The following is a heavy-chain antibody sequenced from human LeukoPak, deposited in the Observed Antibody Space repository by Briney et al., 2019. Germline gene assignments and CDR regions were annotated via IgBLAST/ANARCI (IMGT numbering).Heavy chain of an antibody. V-gene: IGHV1-46*01. J-gene: IGHJ4*02. CDR1: GYTFSNYY. CDR3: ARQGAYSSAIGMGY. D-gene: IGHD6-19*01. Sequence: GASVKVSCKASGYTFSNYYMYWVRQAPGQGLEWMGMINPSGGGTSYAQKFQGRVTMTRDTSTRTVYMEVSSLKPEDTAVYYCARQGAYSSAIGMGYWGQGNLVTVSS. CDR2: INPSGGGT.